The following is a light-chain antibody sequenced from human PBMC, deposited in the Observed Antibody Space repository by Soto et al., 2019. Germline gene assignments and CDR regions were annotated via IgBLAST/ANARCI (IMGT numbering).Light chain of an antibody. J-gene: IGKJ1*01. CDR1: QSVSTN. V-gene: IGKV3-15*01. CDR3: QQFNKWPRT. Sequence: VITQSPAALSGSRGERATLSWRASQSVSTNLAWYQQRPGQAPRLIISGAYTRATGIPARFSGSGSGTEFTLTISSLQSEDFAIYYCQQFNKWPRTFGQGTKVDIK. CDR2: GAY.